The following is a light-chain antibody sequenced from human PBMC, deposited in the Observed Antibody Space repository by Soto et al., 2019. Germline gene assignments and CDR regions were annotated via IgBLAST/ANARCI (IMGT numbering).Light chain of an antibody. CDR1: QSVSSN. V-gene: IGKV3-15*01. CDR2: GAS. J-gene: IGKJ2*01. CDR3: QPYNNWLLYT. Sequence: EIVMTQSPATLSVSPGERATLSCRASQSVSSNLAWYQQKPGQAPRLLIYGASTRATGIPARFSGSGSGTEFTLTISSLQSEYFAVSYLQPYNNWLLYTCGQGTKLEIK.